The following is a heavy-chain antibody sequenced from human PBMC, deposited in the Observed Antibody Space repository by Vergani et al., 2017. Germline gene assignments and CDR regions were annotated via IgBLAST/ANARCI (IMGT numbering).Heavy chain of an antibody. CDR2: IYYRGST. Sequence: QLQLQESGPGLVKPSETLSLTCTVSGGSISSSSYYWGWIRQPPGKGLEWIGSIYYRGSTYYNPSLKSRVTISVDTSKNQFSLKLSSVTAADTAVYYCARLAEVLRFLEWLSWFDPWGQGTLVTVSS. D-gene: IGHD3-3*01. J-gene: IGHJ5*02. V-gene: IGHV4-39*01. CDR1: GGSISSSSYY. CDR3: ARLAEVLRFLEWLSWFDP.